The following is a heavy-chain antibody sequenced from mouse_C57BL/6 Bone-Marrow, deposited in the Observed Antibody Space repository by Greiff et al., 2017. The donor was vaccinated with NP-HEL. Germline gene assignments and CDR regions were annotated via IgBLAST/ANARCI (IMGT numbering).Heavy chain of an antibody. CDR2: ISDGGSYT. D-gene: IGHD2-5*01. J-gene: IGHJ1*03. CDR1: GFPFRSYA. V-gene: IGHV5-4*01. Sequence: EVQGVESGGGLVKPGGSLPLSCAASGFPFRSYAMSWVRHPPEKRLEWVATISDGGSYTYYPDNVKGRFTISRDNAKNNLYLQMSHLKSEDTAMYYCARVPLYYSNYVGYFDVWGTGTTVTVSS. CDR3: ARVPLYYSNYVGYFDV.